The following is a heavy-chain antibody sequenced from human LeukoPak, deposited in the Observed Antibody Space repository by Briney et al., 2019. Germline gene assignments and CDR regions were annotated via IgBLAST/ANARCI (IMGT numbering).Heavy chain of an antibody. CDR1: GYTFTGYY. J-gene: IGHJ3*02. CDR3: ARIRTYYYDSSGYDAFDI. V-gene: IGHV1-2*02. CDR2: INPNSGGT. Sequence: ASVKVSCKASGYTFTGYYMHWVRQAPGQGLEWMGWINPNSGGTNYAQKFQGRVTMTRDTSISTAYMELSRLRSDDTAVYYCARIRTYYYDSSGYDAFDIWGQGTMVTVSS. D-gene: IGHD3-22*01.